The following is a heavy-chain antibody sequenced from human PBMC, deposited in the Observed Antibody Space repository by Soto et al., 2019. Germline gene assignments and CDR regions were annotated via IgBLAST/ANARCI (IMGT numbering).Heavy chain of an antibody. J-gene: IGHJ5*02. CDR2: MNPKSGGT. V-gene: IGHV1-2*02. CDR3: ARPSGHDYGGT. Sequence: ASVKVSCKASGYTFSAYYTHWVRQAPGQGLEWMGWMNPKSGGTYFAQNFQGRLTITGDTSTTSVYMELSSLTSEDTAIYYCARPSGHDYGGTWGQGTLVTVSS. CDR1: GYTFSAYY. D-gene: IGHD5-12*01.